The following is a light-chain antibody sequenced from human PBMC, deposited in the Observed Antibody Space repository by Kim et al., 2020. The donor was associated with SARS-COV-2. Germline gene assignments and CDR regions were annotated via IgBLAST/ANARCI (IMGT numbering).Light chain of an antibody. Sequence: LGQTVRITCQGDSLRSYYASWYQQKPGQAPVLVIYYNNNRPSGIPDRISGSSSGNTASLTITGAQAEDEADYYCNSRDSSGNPLYVFGTGTKVTVL. CDR3: NSRDSSGNPLYV. V-gene: IGLV3-19*01. CDR1: SLRSYY. CDR2: YNN. J-gene: IGLJ1*01.